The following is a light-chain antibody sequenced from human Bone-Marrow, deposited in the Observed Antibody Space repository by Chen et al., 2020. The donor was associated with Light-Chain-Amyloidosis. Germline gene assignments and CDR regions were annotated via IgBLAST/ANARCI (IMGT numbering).Light chain of an antibody. Sequence: SYELTQPPSALVSPGQTARITCSGDDLPTKYAYWYQQKQGQAPVLVIHRDTERPSGISERFSGSSSGTTATLTISGVQAEDEADYHCQSADSSGTYEVIFGGGTKLTVL. CDR2: RDT. CDR3: QSADSSGTYEVI. V-gene: IGLV3-25*03. CDR1: DLPTKY. J-gene: IGLJ2*01.